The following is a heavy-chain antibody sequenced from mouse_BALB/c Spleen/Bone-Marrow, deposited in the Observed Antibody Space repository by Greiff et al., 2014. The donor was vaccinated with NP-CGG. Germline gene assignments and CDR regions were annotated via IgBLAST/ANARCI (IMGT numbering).Heavy chain of an antibody. D-gene: IGHD1-1*01. V-gene: IGHV1S81*02. J-gene: IGHJ2*01. Sequence: QGQLQQSGAELVKPGASVKLSCKAFGYTFTSYWVHWGKQRPGQGPEGIGEINPSNGRTNYNEKFKSKATLTVDKSSSTAYMQLSSLTSEDSAVYYCARRTTTVVATDYWGQGTTLTVSS. CDR1: GYTFTSYW. CDR2: INPSNGRT. CDR3: ARRTTTVVATDY.